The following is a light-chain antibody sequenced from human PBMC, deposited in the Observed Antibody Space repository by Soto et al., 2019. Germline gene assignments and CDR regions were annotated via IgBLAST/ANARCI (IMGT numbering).Light chain of an antibody. Sequence: DSQMTQYPSTLSASVGDRVTITCRASQSINSWLAWYQQKPGKAPKLPISKASTLQSGVPPRFSGSGSGTEFTLTISSLQPDDFATYYCQQYESYPMTFGGGTKVEIK. V-gene: IGKV1-5*03. J-gene: IGKJ4*01. CDR1: QSINSW. CDR2: KAS. CDR3: QQYESYPMT.